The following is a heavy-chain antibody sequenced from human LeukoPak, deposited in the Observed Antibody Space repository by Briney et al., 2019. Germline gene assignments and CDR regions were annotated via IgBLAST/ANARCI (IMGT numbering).Heavy chain of an antibody. CDR3: ARDYYDSNGYYYVDY. D-gene: IGHD3-22*01. J-gene: IGHJ4*02. CDR1: GFTFSTYG. Sequence: PGRSLRLSCAASGFTFSTYGMHWVRQAPGKGLEWVAVIWYDGSNKYYTDSVQGRFTISRDNSKNSLYLQMNSLRDEDTAVYYCARDYYDSNGYYYVDYWGQGTLVTVSS. CDR2: IWYDGSNK. V-gene: IGHV3-33*01.